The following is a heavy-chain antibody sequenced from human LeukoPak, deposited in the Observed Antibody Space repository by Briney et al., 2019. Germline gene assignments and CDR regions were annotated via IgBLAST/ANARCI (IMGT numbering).Heavy chain of an antibody. D-gene: IGHD3-22*01. CDR2: ISSSSSTI. J-gene: IGHJ4*02. CDR1: GFTFSSYS. CDR3: ARDLKDYYDSSGYYGKNFDY. Sequence: AGGSLRLSCAASGFTFSSYSMNWVRQAPGKGLEWVSYISSSSSTIYYADSVKGRFTISRDNAKNSLYLQMNSLRAEDTAVYYCARDLKDYYDSSGYYGKNFDYWGQGTLVTVSS. V-gene: IGHV3-48*04.